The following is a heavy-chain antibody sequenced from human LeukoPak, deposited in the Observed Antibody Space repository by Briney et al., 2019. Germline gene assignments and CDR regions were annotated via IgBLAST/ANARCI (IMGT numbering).Heavy chain of an antibody. CDR1: SGSISTSNYY. D-gene: IGHD6-19*01. J-gene: IGHJ4*02. V-gene: IGHV4-39*07. CDR3: ARVVAVAGTHMNDHDY. CDR2: INHSGST. Sequence: PSETLSLTCTVSSGSISTSNYYWSWIRQPPGKGLEWIGEINHSGSTNYNPSLKSRVTISVDTSKNQFSLKLSSVTAADTAVYYCARVVAVAGTHMNDHDYWGQGTLVTVSS.